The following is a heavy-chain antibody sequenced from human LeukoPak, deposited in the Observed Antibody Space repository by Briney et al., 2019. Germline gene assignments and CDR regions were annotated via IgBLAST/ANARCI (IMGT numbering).Heavy chain of an antibody. J-gene: IGHJ4*02. D-gene: IGHD2-21*01. CDR1: GFPFSIYG. CDR2: LSYQGTIE. CDR3: AKKGADAYCGGGSCFDN. V-gene: IGHV3-30*18. Sequence: GGSLRLSCVASGFPFSIYGMQWARQAPGKGLEWVAYLSYQGTIENYADSVKGRFTISRDNSKNTLSLLMNSLRPEDTAVYYCAKKGADAYCGGGSCFDNWGQGTLVIVSS.